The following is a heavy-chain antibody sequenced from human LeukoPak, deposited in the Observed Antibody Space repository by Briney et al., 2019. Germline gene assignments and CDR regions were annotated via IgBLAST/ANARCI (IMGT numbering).Heavy chain of an antibody. Sequence: GGSLRLSCAASGFTFSSYWMSWVRQAPGKGLEWVANIKQDGSEKYYVDSVKGRFTISRDNVKNSLYLQMNSLRAEDTAVYYCARDAYDYVWGSYRYWDYWGQGTLVTVSS. V-gene: IGHV3-7*03. J-gene: IGHJ4*02. CDR3: ARDAYDYVWGSYRYWDY. CDR1: GFTFSSYW. CDR2: IKQDGSEK. D-gene: IGHD3-16*02.